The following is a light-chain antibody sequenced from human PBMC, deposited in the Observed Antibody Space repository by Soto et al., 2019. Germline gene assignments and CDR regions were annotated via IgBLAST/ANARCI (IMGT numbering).Light chain of an antibody. CDR3: SSYRGSSTPV. J-gene: IGLJ2*01. Sequence: QSVLTQPASVSGSPGQTITISCTGTSTAVGSYHYVYWYQQHPGNAPKLVIFDVTNRPSEVSDRFSGSKSGNTASLTISGLQYEDEADYYCSSYRGSSTPVFGGGTKLTVL. CDR2: DVT. V-gene: IGLV2-14*03. CDR1: STAVGSYHY.